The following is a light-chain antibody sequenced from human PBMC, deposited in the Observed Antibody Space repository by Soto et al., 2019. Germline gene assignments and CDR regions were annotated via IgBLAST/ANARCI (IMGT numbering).Light chain of an antibody. Sequence: QSVLTQPASVSGSPGQSITISCTGTSSDVGGYNYVSWYQQHPGKAPKLMIYDVSNRPSGVSNRFSGSKSGNTASLTISGLQAEDEVDYYCSSYTSSRTHIYVFGTGTKVTV. CDR1: SSDVGGYNY. V-gene: IGLV2-14*01. J-gene: IGLJ1*01. CDR3: SSYTSSRTHIYV. CDR2: DVS.